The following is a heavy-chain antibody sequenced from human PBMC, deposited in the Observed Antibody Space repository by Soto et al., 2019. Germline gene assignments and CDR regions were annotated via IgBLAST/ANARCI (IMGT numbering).Heavy chain of an antibody. J-gene: IGHJ4*02. CDR2: ISAYNGNT. V-gene: IGHV1-18*01. D-gene: IGHD1-26*01. CDR1: GYTFTSYA. Sequence: ASVKVSCKASGYTFTSYAMHWVRQAPGQRLEWMGWISAYNGNTNYAQKLQGRVTMTTDTSTSTAYMELRSLRSDDTAVYYCARDRVAWWEPARPAFCYWGQGTLVTVSS. CDR3: ARDRVAWWEPARPAFCY.